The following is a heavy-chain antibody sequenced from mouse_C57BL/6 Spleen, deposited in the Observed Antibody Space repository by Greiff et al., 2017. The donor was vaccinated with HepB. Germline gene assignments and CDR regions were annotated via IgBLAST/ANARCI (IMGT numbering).Heavy chain of an antibody. J-gene: IGHJ1*01. V-gene: IGHV1-55*01. Sequence: QVQLQQPGAELVKPGASVKMSCKASGYTFTSYWITWVKQRPGQGLEWIGDIYPGSGSTNYNEKFKSKATLTVDTSSSTAYMQLSSLTSEDSAVYYCARSPITTVVRWYFDGWGPGTTVTVSS. CDR3: ARSPITTVVRWYFDG. CDR2: IYPGSGST. CDR1: GYTFTSYW. D-gene: IGHD1-1*01.